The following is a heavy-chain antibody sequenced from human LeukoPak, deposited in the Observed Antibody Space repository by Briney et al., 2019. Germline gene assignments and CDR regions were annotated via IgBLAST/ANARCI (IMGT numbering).Heavy chain of an antibody. CDR3: ARDRIVVVLVAIPDYYYMDV. CDR2: INPNSGGT. CDR1: GYTFTGYY. D-gene: IGHD2-2*01. V-gene: IGHV1-2*02. J-gene: IGHJ6*03. Sequence: GASVKVSCKASGYTFTGYYMHWVRQAPGQGLEWMGWINPNSGGTNYAQKFQGRVTMTRDTSISTAYMELSRLRSDDTAVYYCARDRIVVVLVAIPDYYYMDVWGKGTTVTVSS.